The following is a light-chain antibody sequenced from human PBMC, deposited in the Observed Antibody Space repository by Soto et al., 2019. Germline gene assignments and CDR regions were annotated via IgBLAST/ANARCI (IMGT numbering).Light chain of an antibody. V-gene: IGKV3-20*01. J-gene: IGKJ2*01. CDR1: QGVSSSH. CDR3: QQYGTSPPLYA. CDR2: GAS. Sequence: EIVLTQSPGTLSLSPGEGATLSCRASQGVSSSHLAWYQQKPGQAPRLLIYGASNRATGIPDRFSASVSGTDFTLTISRLEPEDFAVYYCQQYGTSPPLYAFGPGTKLEIK.